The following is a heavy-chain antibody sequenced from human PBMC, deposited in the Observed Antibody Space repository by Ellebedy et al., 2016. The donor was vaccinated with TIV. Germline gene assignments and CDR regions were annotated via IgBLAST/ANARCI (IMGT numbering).Heavy chain of an antibody. D-gene: IGHD4-23*01. CDR1: GYSFTSYW. CDR2: IYPGDSDT. Sequence: GESLKISXKGSGYSFTSYWIGWVRQMPGKGLEWMGIIYPGDSDTRYSPSFQGQVTISADKSISTAYLQWSSLKASDTAMYYCARRGHYGGNSLPPDYWGQGTLVTVSS. CDR3: ARRGHYGGNSLPPDY. J-gene: IGHJ4*02. V-gene: IGHV5-51*01.